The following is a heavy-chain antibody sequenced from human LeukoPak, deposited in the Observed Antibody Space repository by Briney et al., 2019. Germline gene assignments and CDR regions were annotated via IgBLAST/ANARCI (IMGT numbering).Heavy chain of an antibody. J-gene: IGHJ4*02. V-gene: IGHV4-39*07. D-gene: IGHD5-12*01. CDR3: VRGYSGYDRGVFDY. Sequence: SETLSLTCTVSGGSISSGGYYWRWIRQHPGKGLEWIGEINHSGSTNYNPSLKSRVTISVDTSKNQFSLKLSSVTAADTAVYYCVRGYSGYDRGVFDYWGQGTLVTVSS. CDR2: INHSGST. CDR1: GGSISSGGYY.